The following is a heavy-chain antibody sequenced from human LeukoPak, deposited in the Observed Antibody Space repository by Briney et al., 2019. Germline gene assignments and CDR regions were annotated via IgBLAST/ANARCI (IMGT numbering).Heavy chain of an antibody. CDR1: GYTFTGYY. Sequence: ASVKVSCKASGYTFTGYYMHWVRQAPGQGLEWMGWINPNSGGTNYAQKFQGRVTMTRDTSISTAYMELSRLRSDDTAVYYCARDRGSPPNWFDPWDQGTLVTVSS. J-gene: IGHJ5*02. V-gene: IGHV1-2*02. CDR2: INPNSGGT. D-gene: IGHD3-16*01. CDR3: ARDRGSPPNWFDP.